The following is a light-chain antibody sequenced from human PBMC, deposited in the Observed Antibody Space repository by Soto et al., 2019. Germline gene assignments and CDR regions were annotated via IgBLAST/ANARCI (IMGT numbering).Light chain of an antibody. CDR1: SGHSSYA. CDR3: QTWGTGIQV. CDR2: LNSDGSH. J-gene: IGLJ2*01. Sequence: QSALTQSPSASASLGASVKPTCTLSSGHSSYAIAWHQQQPEKGPRYLMKLNSDGSHSKGDGIPDRFSGSSSGAERYLTISSLQSEDEADYYCQTWGTGIQVFGGGTKLTVL. V-gene: IGLV4-69*01.